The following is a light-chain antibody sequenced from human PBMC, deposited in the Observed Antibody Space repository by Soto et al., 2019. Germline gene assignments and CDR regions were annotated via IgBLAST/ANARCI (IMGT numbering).Light chain of an antibody. V-gene: IGKV2-28*01. CDR3: MQALQTRT. J-gene: IGKJ1*01. Sequence: DIVMTQSPLSLPVTPGEPASISRRSSQSLLHSNGYNYLDWYLQKPGQSPQLLIYLGSYRASGVPDRFSGSGSGTDFTLKISRVEAEDVGVYYCMQALQTRTFGQ. CDR2: LGS. CDR1: QSLLHSNGYNY.